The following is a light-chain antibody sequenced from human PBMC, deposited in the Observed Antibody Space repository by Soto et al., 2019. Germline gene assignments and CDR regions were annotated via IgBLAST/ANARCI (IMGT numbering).Light chain of an antibody. CDR3: QQYKSYSPT. Sequence: AIQLTQSPSSLSASVGDRVTITCRASQGIINYLAWYQQKPGKAPKLLIYDASNLESGVPSRFSGSGSGTEFTLTISSLQPDDFATYYCQQYKSYSPTFGQGTKVEIK. CDR1: QGIINY. J-gene: IGKJ1*01. CDR2: DAS. V-gene: IGKV1-13*02.